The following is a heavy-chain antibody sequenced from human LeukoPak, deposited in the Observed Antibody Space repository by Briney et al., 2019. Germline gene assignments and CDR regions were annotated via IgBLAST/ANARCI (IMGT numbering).Heavy chain of an antibody. CDR3: ARDRLWFGELFPDIAFDI. Sequence: PGGSLRLSCAASGFTFSSYWMHWVRQAPGKGLVWVSRINSDGSSASYADSVKGRFTISRDNAKNTLYLQMNSLRAEGTALYYCARDRLWFGELFPDIAFDIWGQGTMVTVSS. CDR2: INSDGSSA. V-gene: IGHV3-74*01. D-gene: IGHD3-10*01. CDR1: GFTFSSYW. J-gene: IGHJ3*02.